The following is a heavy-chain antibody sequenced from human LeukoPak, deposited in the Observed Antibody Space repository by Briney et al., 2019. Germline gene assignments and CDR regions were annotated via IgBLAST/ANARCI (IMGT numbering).Heavy chain of an antibody. D-gene: IGHD4-23*01. V-gene: IGHV4-59*08. J-gene: IGHJ4*02. CDR3: ATRGAVYGGNDFDY. Sequence: SETLSLTCTVSHGSISNYYWSWIRQTTGKGLEWISFIYYSGSTNYNPSLKSRVTMSVDTSKNQISLKLSSGTASDTAVYYCATRGAVYGGNDFDYWGQGILVTVSS. CDR1: HGSISNYY. CDR2: IYYSGST.